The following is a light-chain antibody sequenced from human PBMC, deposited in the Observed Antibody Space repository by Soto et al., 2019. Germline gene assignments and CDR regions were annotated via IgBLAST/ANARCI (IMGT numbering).Light chain of an antibody. CDR2: SNY. Sequence: QLVLTQPPSASGTPGQRVTISCSGSSSNIGSKTVNWYQQLPGTAPKLLIYSNYQRPSGVPDRFSGSKSGTSASLAISGLQSEDEADYYCSVWDASLNGYVFGTGTKLTVL. CDR3: SVWDASLNGYV. J-gene: IGLJ1*01. V-gene: IGLV1-44*01. CDR1: SSNIGSKT.